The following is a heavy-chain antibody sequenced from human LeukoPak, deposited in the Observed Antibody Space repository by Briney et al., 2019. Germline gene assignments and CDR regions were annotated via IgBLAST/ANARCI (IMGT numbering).Heavy chain of an antibody. J-gene: IGHJ3*02. CDR1: GGSFSGYH. D-gene: IGHD3-22*01. CDR3: ARSTVVAFDI. CDR2: INHSGST. Sequence: SETLSLTCAVYGGSFSGYHWSWIRQPPGKGLEWTGEINHSGSTNYNPSLKSRVTISVDTSKNQFSLKLSSVTAADTAVYYCARSTVVAFDIWGQGTMVTVSS. V-gene: IGHV4-34*01.